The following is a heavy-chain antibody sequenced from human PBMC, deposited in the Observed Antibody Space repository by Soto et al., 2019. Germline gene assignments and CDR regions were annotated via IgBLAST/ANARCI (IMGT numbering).Heavy chain of an antibody. V-gene: IGHV5-51*01. Sequence: ESLRISCKGSGYSFTSYWIGWVRQIAGKGLEWMGIIYPGDSDTRYSPSFQGQVTISADKSISTAYLQWSSLKASDTAMYYCARYPMVYAYYYGMDVWGQGTTVTVSS. CDR1: GYSFTSYW. D-gene: IGHD2-8*01. CDR2: IYPGDSDT. CDR3: ARYPMVYAYYYGMDV. J-gene: IGHJ6*02.